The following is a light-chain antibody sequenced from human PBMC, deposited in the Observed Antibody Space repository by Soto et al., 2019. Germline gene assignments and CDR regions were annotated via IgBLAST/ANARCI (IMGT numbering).Light chain of an antibody. CDR3: QQYGSSPLIT. CDR1: QSVSSSF. J-gene: IGKJ5*01. CDR2: NAS. V-gene: IGKV3-20*01. Sequence: EVMLTQSPCTLSLSPGEIATLSCRASQSVSSSFLAWYQQKPGQAPRLLIYNASSRATGIPDRFSGSGSGTDFTLTISRLEPEDFAVYYCQQYGSSPLITFGQGTRLENK.